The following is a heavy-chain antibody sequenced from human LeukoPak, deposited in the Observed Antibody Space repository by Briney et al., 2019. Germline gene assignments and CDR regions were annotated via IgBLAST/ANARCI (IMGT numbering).Heavy chain of an antibody. V-gene: IGHV3-21*06. CDR3: ARVNSALVVSSEGSWAGSLGFDH. Sequence: GGSLTLSCAASGFTFSTSAMNWVRQVPGKGLEWVSSIDWDSSHIYYAASVKGRFTISRDNAKNSVYLQMDSLTADDTAVYYCARVNSALVVSSEGSWAGSLGFDHWGQGILVIVSS. CDR2: IDWDSSHI. D-gene: IGHD3-22*01. J-gene: IGHJ4*02. CDR1: GFTFSTSA.